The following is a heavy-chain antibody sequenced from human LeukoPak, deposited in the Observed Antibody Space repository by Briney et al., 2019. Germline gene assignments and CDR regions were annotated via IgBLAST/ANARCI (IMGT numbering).Heavy chain of an antibody. V-gene: IGHV4-30-4*01. CDR2: TYYSGST. CDR3: ARDGTSSTTVVTQHAFDI. J-gene: IGHJ3*02. CDR1: GGSISSGDYY. Sequence: PSQTLSLTCTVSGGSISSGDYYWSWIRQPPGKGLEWIGYTYYSGSTYYNPSLKSRVTISVDTSKNQFSLKLSSVTAADTAVYYCARDGTSSTTVVTQHAFDIWGQGTMVTVSS. D-gene: IGHD4-23*01.